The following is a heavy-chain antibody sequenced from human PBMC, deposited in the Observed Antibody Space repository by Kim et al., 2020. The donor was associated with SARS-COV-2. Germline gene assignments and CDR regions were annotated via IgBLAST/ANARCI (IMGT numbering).Heavy chain of an antibody. Sequence: GGSLRLSCAASGFTFDDYAMHWVRQAPGKGLEWVSGISWNSGSIGYADSVKGRFTISRDNAKNSLYLQMNSLRAEDTALYYCAKDGSYDSSGPFDYWGQGTLVTVSS. D-gene: IGHD3-22*01. CDR2: ISWNSGSI. J-gene: IGHJ4*02. CDR1: GFTFDDYA. V-gene: IGHV3-9*01. CDR3: AKDGSYDSSGPFDY.